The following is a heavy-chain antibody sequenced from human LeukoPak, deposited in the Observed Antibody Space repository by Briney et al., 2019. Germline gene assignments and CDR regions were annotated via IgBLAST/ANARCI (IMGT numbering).Heavy chain of an antibody. V-gene: IGHV4-59*01. CDR1: GGSISSYY. Sequence: SETLSLTCTVSGGSISSYYWSWIRQPPGKVLEWIGYIYYSGSTNYNPSLKSRVTISVDTSKNQFSLKLSSVTAADTAVYYCASGYSSGWYPIPFWGQGTLVTVSS. J-gene: IGHJ4*02. CDR3: ASGYSSGWYPIPF. CDR2: IYYSGST. D-gene: IGHD6-19*01.